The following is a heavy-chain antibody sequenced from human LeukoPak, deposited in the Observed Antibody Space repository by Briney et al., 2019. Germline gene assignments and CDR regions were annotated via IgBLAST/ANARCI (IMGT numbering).Heavy chain of an antibody. D-gene: IGHD3-3*01. Sequence: PSETLSLTCAVYGGSFSGYYWSWIRQPPGKGLEWIGEINHSGSTNYNSSLKSRVTISVDTSKNQFSLKLSSVTAADTAVYYCAGVSYDFWSGYNWGQGTLVTVSS. CDR2: INHSGST. CDR1: GGSFSGYY. J-gene: IGHJ4*02. CDR3: AGVSYDFWSGYN. V-gene: IGHV4-34*01.